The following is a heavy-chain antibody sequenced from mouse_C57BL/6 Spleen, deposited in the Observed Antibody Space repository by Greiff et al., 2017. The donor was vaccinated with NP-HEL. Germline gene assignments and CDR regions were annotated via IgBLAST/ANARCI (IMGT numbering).Heavy chain of an antibody. J-gene: IGHJ3*01. CDR2: ISYDGSN. CDR1: GYSITSGYY. D-gene: IGHD2-4*01. V-gene: IGHV3-6*01. CDR3: ARDDYDEGLFAY. Sequence: VQLQQSGPGLVKPSQSLSLTCSVTGYSITSGYYWNWIRQFPGNKLEWMGYISYDGSNNYNPSLKNRISITRDTSKNQFFLKLNSVTTEDTATYYCARDDYDEGLFAYWGQGTLVTVSA.